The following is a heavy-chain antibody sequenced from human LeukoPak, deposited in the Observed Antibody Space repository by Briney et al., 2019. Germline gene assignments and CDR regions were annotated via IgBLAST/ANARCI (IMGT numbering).Heavy chain of an antibody. CDR2: IWYDEITK. D-gene: IGHD3-10*01. Sequence: GGSLRLSCVASGFTFRSYGIHWVRQAPGKGLEWLAFIWYDEITKNYADSVKGRFTISRDNSKNTLYLEMNSLRAEDTAVYYCAKDIGSYYDYWGQGILGTVSS. V-gene: IGHV3-30*02. J-gene: IGHJ4*02. CDR1: GFTFRSYG. CDR3: AKDIGSYYDY.